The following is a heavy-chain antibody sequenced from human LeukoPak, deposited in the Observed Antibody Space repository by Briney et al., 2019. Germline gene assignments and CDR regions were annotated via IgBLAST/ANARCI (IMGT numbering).Heavy chain of an antibody. D-gene: IGHD2-2*01. J-gene: IGHJ5*02. CDR3: ARDRYCSSTSCPLNWFDP. Sequence: GGSLRLSCAASGFTFSSYSMNWVRQAPGKGLEWVSSISRSSSYIYYADSVKGRFTISRDNAKNSLYLQMNSLRAEDTAVYYCARDRYCSSTSCPLNWFDPWGQGTLVTVSS. CDR1: GFTFSSYS. V-gene: IGHV3-21*01. CDR2: ISRSSSYI.